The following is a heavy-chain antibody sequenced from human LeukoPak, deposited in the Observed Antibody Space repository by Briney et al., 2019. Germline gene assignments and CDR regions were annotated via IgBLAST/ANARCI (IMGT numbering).Heavy chain of an antibody. J-gene: IGHJ5*01. CDR3: ARDLRAGTTDWFDS. V-gene: IGHV3-21*01. Sequence: GGSLRLSCAASGFTFSSYSMNWVRQAPGKGLEWVSSISSSSSYIYYADSVKGRFTISRDNAKNSLYLQMNSLRAEDTAVYYCARDLRAGTTDWFDSWGQGTLVTVSS. CDR1: GFTFSSYS. CDR2: ISSSSSYI. D-gene: IGHD1-1*01.